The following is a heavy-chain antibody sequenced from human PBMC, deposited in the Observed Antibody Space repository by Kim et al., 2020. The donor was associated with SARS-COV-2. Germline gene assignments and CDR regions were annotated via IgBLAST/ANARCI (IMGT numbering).Heavy chain of an antibody. Sequence: GESLKISCKGSGYSFTSYWIGWVRQMPGKGLEWMGIIYPGDSDTRYSPSFQGQVTISADESISTAYLQWSSLKASDTAMYYCVRHSRPSHYYDSSAYFNWFDPWGQGTLVTVSS. D-gene: IGHD3-22*01. CDR3: VRHSRPSHYYDSSAYFNWFDP. CDR1: GYSFTSYW. V-gene: IGHV5-51*01. J-gene: IGHJ5*02. CDR2: IYPGDSDT.